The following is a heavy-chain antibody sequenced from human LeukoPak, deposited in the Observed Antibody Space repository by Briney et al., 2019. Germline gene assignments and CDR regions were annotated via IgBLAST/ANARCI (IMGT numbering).Heavy chain of an antibody. J-gene: IGHJ6*02. D-gene: IGHD1-26*01. Sequence: ASVKVSCKASGYTFNYYDITWVRQPPGQGLEWMGWISANNSNTYYAQIVQGRVTLTRNTSISTAYMELSSLRSEDTAVYYCARSLSGSYLGYYYGMDVWGQGTTVTVSS. CDR2: ISANNSNT. CDR3: ARSLSGSYLGYYYGMDV. V-gene: IGHV1-8*02. CDR1: GYTFNYYD.